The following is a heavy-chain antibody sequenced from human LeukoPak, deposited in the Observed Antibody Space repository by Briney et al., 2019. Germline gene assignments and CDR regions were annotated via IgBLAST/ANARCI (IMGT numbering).Heavy chain of an antibody. CDR1: GYTFTGYY. V-gene: IGHV1-2*04. D-gene: IGHD6-19*01. J-gene: IGHJ6*02. CDR2: INPNSGGT. CDR3: ARDRASYSSGWYTNYYYGMDV. Sequence: ASVKVSCKASGYTFTGYYMHWVRQAPGQGIEWMGWINPNSGGTNYAQKFQGWVTMTRDTSISTAYMELSRLRSDDTAVYYCARDRASYSSGWYTNYYYGMDVWGQGTTVTVSS.